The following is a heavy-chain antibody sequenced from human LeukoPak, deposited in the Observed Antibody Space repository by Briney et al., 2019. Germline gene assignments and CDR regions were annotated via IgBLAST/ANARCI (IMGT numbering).Heavy chain of an antibody. CDR1: GGSFSGYY. CDR2: INHSGSA. V-gene: IGHV4-34*01. CDR3: ARGQPPYSAGSAYYAGGFYYYDN. J-gene: IGHJ4*02. Sequence: SETLSLTCAVYGGSFSGYYWSWIRQPPGKGLEWIGEINHSGSAKYKPSLKSRVTISVTLSKNQFSLDLSSVTAADTGVYYCARGQPPYSAGSAYYAGGFYYYDNWGQRTLVTVSS. D-gene: IGHD3-22*01.